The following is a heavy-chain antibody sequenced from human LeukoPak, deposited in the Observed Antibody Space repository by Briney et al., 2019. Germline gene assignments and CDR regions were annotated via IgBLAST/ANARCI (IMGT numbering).Heavy chain of an antibody. CDR3: ARDGLGYSYGYYFDF. Sequence: SETLSLTCTVSGYSISSGYYWGWIRQPPGKGLEWIGSMYHSGSTYYNPSLKSRVTISVDTSMNQFSLRLSSVTAADTAVYYCARDGLGYSYGYYFDFWGQGTLVTVSS. CDR1: GYSISSGYY. CDR2: MYHSGST. J-gene: IGHJ4*02. V-gene: IGHV4-38-2*02. D-gene: IGHD5-18*01.